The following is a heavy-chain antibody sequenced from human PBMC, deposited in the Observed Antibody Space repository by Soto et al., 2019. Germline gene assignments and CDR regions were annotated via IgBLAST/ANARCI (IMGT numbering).Heavy chain of an antibody. CDR3: AKGLIPSSGGSCY. CDR2: ISGSGCST. Sequence: GGSLSLSCAASGFPFSTYAMTWVRQAPGKGLEWVSAISGSGCSTYYADSVKGRFTISRDNSKNTLYLQMNSLRAEDTAVYYCAKGLIPSSGGSCYWGQGTLVTVSS. CDR1: GFPFSTYA. J-gene: IGHJ4*02. D-gene: IGHD2-15*01. V-gene: IGHV3-23*01.